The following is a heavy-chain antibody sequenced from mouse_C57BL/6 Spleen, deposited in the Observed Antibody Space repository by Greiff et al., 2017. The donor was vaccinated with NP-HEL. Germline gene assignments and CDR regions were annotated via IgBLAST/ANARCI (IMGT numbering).Heavy chain of an antibody. V-gene: IGHV14-4*01. Sequence: EVQLQQSGAELVRPGASVKLSCTASGFNIKDDYMHWVKQRPEQGLEWIGWIDPENGDTEYASKFQGKATITADTSSNTAYLHLSSLTSEDTAVYYCATSGQTAWFAYWGQGTLVTVSA. J-gene: IGHJ3*01. D-gene: IGHD3-2*02. CDR3: ATSGQTAWFAY. CDR2: IDPENGDT. CDR1: GFNIKDDY.